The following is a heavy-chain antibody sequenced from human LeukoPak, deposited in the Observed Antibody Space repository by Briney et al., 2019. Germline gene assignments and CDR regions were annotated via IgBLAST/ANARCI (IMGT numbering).Heavy chain of an antibody. CDR2: INHSGST. J-gene: IGHJ4*02. D-gene: IGHD3-16*01. Sequence: SETLSLTCAVYGGSFSGYYWSWIRQPPGKGLEWIGEINHSGSTNYNPSLKSRVTISVDTSKNQFSLKLSSVTAADTAVYYCAKFSRHIWDYWGQGTLVTVSS. V-gene: IGHV4-34*01. CDR3: AKFSRHIWDY. CDR1: GGSFSGYY.